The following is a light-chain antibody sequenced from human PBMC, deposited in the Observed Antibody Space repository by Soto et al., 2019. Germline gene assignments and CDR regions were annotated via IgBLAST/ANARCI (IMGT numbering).Light chain of an antibody. Sequence: DVHMTQSPSILSASVGDRVTITCRASESIATWLAWYQQKPGQAPKLLIYDASRLESGVPSRFSGGGSGTEFTLTISGLQPEDFATYYCHQYNSYFGPGTKLEI. CDR3: HQYNSY. V-gene: IGKV1-5*01. CDR1: ESIATW. CDR2: DAS. J-gene: IGKJ2*01.